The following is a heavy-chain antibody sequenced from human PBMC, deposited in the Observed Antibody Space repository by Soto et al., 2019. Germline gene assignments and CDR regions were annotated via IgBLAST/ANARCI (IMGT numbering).Heavy chain of an antibody. CDR1: GDSISSYD. D-gene: IGHD3-10*01. J-gene: IGHJ5*02. V-gene: IGHV4-59*08. CDR2: IYYSGST. Sequence: KASETLSLTCTVSGDSISSYDGSWIRQPPGKGLEWIGYIYYSGSTNYNPSLKSRVTISVDTSKNQFSLKLSSVTAADTAVYYCESSTGAYNWFDPWGQGTLVTVSS. CDR3: ESSTGAYNWFDP.